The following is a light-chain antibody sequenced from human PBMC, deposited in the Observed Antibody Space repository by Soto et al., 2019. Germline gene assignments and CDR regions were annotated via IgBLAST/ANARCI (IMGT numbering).Light chain of an antibody. CDR2: AAS. CDR3: QNYSAAPPWT. Sequence: DIHMTQSPSSLSASVGDRVTITCRASQDISDNVAWYQQKPGKVPKLLIYAASNFQSGVPSRFSASGSGTDFNLTIRTLQPEDVATYCCQNYSAAPPWTFGKGTKVEL. CDR1: QDISDN. J-gene: IGKJ1*01. V-gene: IGKV1-27*01.